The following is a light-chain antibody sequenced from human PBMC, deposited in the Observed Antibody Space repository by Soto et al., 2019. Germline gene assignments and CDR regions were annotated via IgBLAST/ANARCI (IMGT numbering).Light chain of an antibody. V-gene: IGKV3-11*01. CDR2: EAS. J-gene: IGKJ4*01. CDR1: QSLSRS. Sequence: EIELTQSPSSLTVSQGDRVTLTCRASQSLSRSLAWYQQKPGQAPRLLIYEASNRATGIPARFSGSGSGTDFTLTISSLEPEDFAVYYCQQYGTSLFTFGGATKVDI. CDR3: QQYGTSLFT.